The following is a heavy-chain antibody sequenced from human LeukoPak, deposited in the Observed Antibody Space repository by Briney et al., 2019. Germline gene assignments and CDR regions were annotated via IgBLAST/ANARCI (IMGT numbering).Heavy chain of an antibody. CDR3: ARGSAAAGTSHFDY. J-gene: IGHJ4*02. CDR1: GFTFNTFW. Sequence: GGSLRLSCAASGFTFNTFWMSWVRQTPGKGLEWVANIKEDGTKKYYVDSVKGRFTISRDNAKNSLYLQINSLRAEDTAVYYCARGSAAAGTSHFDYWGQGTLVTVSS. D-gene: IGHD6-13*01. CDR2: IKEDGTKK. V-gene: IGHV3-7*04.